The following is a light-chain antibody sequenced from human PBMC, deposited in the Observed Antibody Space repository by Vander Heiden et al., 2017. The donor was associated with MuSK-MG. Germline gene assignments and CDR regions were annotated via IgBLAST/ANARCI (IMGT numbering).Light chain of an antibody. CDR3: QQYSYSPTT. J-gene: IGKJ1*01. V-gene: IGKV3-20*01. CDR2: GAS. Sequence: ELVFSHSPGTLSFSPGERATLSCRASQSVSSPYLAWYQQKPGQAPRLLMYGASRRATGTPDRFSGSGSGTDFTLTISGLEPEDFAVYYCQQYSYSPTTFGQGTKVEIK. CDR1: QSVSSPY.